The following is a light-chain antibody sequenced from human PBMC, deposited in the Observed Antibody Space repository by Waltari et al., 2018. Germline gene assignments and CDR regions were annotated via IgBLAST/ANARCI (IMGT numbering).Light chain of an antibody. V-gene: IGLV2-14*01. CDR3: SSYTSSSTYV. J-gene: IGLJ1*01. CDR1: SRDVGGYNY. CDR2: DVS. Sequence: QSALTQPASVSGSPGQSITISCTATSRDVGGYNYVAWYQQHPGKAPKPMIYDVSNRPSVVSNRFSGSKSGNTASLTISGLQAEDEADYYCSSYTSSSTYVFGTGTKVTVL.